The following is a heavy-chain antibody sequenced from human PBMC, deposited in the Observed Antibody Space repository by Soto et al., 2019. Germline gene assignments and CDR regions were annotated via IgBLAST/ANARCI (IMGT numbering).Heavy chain of an antibody. Sequence: ASVKVSCKASGYTFTSYAMHWVRQAPGQRLEWMGWINAGNGNTKYSQKFQGRVTITRDTSASTAYMELSSLRSEDTAVYYCARWKSSSYSYGMDVWGQGTTVTVSS. D-gene: IGHD6-6*01. CDR1: GYTFTSYA. CDR3: ARWKSSSYSYGMDV. V-gene: IGHV1-3*01. J-gene: IGHJ6*02. CDR2: INAGNGNT.